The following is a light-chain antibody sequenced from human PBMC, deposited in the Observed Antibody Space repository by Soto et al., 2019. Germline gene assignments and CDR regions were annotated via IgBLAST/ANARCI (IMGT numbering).Light chain of an antibody. CDR1: QSVIRNF. J-gene: IGKJ1*01. Sequence: EIVLAQSPGTLSLSPGERATLSCRASQSVIRNFLAWYQQKPGQAPWLLIYGASNRAGGVPDRFSGSGSGTDFTLTISRLEPEDFAVYYCQQYGSSPRTFGQGTKVDNQ. CDR3: QQYGSSPRT. V-gene: IGKV3-20*01. CDR2: GAS.